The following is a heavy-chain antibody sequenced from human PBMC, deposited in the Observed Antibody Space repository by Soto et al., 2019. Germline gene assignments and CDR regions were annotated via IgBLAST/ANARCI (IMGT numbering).Heavy chain of an antibody. V-gene: IGHV3-48*01. J-gene: IGHJ6*03. D-gene: IGHD3-22*01. CDR3: ARGLSGYPGDYYYYYMDV. CDR2: ISSSSSTI. CDR1: GFTFSSYS. Sequence: GGSLRLSCAASGFTFSSYSMNWVRQAPGKGLEWVSYISSSSSTIYYADSVKGRFTISRDNAKNSLYLQMNSLRAEDTAVYYCARGLSGYPGDYYYYYMDVWGKGTTVTVSS.